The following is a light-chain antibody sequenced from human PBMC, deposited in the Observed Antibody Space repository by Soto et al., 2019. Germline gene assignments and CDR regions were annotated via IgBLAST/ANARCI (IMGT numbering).Light chain of an antibody. V-gene: IGLV1-40*01. CDR2: GNS. CDR1: SSNIGAGYD. CDR3: QSYDSSLSGWGV. J-gene: IGLJ2*01. Sequence: QSVLTQPPSVSGAPGQRVTISCTGSSSNIGAGYDVHWYQQLPGTAPKLLIYGNSNRPSGVPDRFSGSKSGTSASLAITGLQAEDEADYYCQSYDSSLSGWGVFGGGTKLPS.